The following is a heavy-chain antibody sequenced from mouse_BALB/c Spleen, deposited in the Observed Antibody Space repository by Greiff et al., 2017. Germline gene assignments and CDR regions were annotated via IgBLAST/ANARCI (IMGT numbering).Heavy chain of an antibody. J-gene: IGHJ4*01. CDR3: AGSYYGEGYAMDY. Sequence: EVQLQQSGAELVKPGASVKLSCTASGFNIKDTYMHWVKQRPEQGLEWIGRIDPANGNTKYDPKFQGKATITADPSSNTAYLQLSSLTSEDTAVYYCAGSYYGEGYAMDYWGKEPQSPSPQ. CDR1: GFNIKDTY. D-gene: IGHD2-1*01. V-gene: IGHV14-3*02. CDR2: IDPANGNT.